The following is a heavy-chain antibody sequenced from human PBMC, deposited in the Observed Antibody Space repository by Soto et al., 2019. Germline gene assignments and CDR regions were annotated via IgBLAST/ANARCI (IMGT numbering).Heavy chain of an antibody. CDR3: ARDNSSSWYGQTNWFDP. CDR1: GFTFSSYG. CDR2: IWYDGSNK. V-gene: IGHV3-33*01. Sequence: QVQLVESGGGVVQPGRSLRLSCAASGFTFSSYGMHWVRQAPGKGLEWVAVIWYDGSNKYYADSVKGRFTISRDNSKNTRYLQRNSLGAEDTAVYYCARDNSSSWYGQTNWFDPWGQGTLVTVSS. D-gene: IGHD6-13*01. J-gene: IGHJ5*02.